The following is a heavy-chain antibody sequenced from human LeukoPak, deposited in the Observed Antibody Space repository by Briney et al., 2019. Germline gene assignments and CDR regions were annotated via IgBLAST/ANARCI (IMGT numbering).Heavy chain of an antibody. J-gene: IGHJ4*02. CDR3: ARGGYDPPDY. CDR2: INHSGNT. Sequence: SETLSLTCAVYSGSFSGYYWNWIRQPPGKGLEWIGEINHSGNTNYNPSLKSRVTISVDTSKNQFSLKLSSVTAADTAVYYCARGGYDPPDYWGQGTLVTVSS. D-gene: IGHD3-22*01. CDR1: SGSFSGYY. V-gene: IGHV4-34*09.